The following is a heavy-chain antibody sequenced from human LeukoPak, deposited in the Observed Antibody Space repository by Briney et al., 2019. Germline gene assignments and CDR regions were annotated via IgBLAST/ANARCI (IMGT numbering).Heavy chain of an antibody. CDR2: INHSGST. CDR3: ARGRSYRTDSSGYYFFDY. D-gene: IGHD3-22*01. Sequence: SETLSLTCAVYGGSFRGYYWSWVRQPPGKGLEWIGEINHSGSTNYNPSLKSRVTISVDTSKNQFSLKLSSVTAADTAVYYCARGRSYRTDSSGYYFFDYWVQGTLVTVSS. J-gene: IGHJ4*02. CDR1: GGSFRGYY. V-gene: IGHV4-34*01.